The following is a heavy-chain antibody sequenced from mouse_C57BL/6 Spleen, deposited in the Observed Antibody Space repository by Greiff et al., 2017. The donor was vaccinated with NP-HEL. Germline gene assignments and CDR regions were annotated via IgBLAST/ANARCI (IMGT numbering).Heavy chain of an antibody. CDR3: AREGDLYYDYDGEAWFAY. J-gene: IGHJ3*01. CDR1: GYTFTDYN. CDR2: INPNNGGT. Sequence: VQLQQSGPELVKPGASVKMSCKASGYTFTDYNMHWVKQSHGKSLEWIGYINPNNGGTSYNQKFKGKATLTVNKSSSTAYMELRSLTSEDSAVYYCAREGDLYYDYDGEAWFAYWGQGTLVTVSA. V-gene: IGHV1-22*01. D-gene: IGHD2-4*01.